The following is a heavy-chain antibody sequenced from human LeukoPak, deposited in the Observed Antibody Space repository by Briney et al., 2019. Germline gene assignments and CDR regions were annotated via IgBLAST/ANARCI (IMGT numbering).Heavy chain of an antibody. CDR3: ATKYSLAVAANPPYFDN. J-gene: IGHJ4*02. D-gene: IGHD6-19*01. V-gene: IGHV4-34*01. Sequence: SETLSLTCGVYGGALSGYYWSWIRQTPGRGLEWIGEINQRGSTNYNPSLKSRVTISLDTSKNQFSLKLNSVTAADTGVYYCATKYSLAVAANPPYFDNWGQGTLVTVSS. CDR2: INQRGST. CDR1: GGALSGYY.